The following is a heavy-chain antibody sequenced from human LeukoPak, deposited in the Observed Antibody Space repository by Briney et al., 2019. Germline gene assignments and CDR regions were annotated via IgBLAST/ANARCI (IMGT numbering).Heavy chain of an antibody. CDR2: ISYDGSNK. CDR3: AKDRDGDYRTVRYYYNYYGMDV. J-gene: IGHJ6*02. Sequence: GGSLRLSCAASGFTFSSYGMHWVRQAPGKGLEWVAVISYDGSNKYYADSVKGRFTISRDNSKNTLYLQMNSLRAEDTAVYYCAKDRDGDYRTVRYYYNYYGMDVWGQGTTVTVSS. D-gene: IGHD4-17*01. CDR1: GFTFSSYG. V-gene: IGHV3-30*18.